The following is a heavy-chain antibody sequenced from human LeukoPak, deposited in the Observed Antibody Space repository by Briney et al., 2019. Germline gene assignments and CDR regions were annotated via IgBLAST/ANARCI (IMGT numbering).Heavy chain of an antibody. CDR2: INSDGSDT. CDR1: GFTFSSYW. Sequence: PRGSLRLSCAASGFTFSSYWMHWVRQAPGKGLVWVSRINSDGSDTSYADSVKGRFTISRDNAKNTLYLQMSSLRAEDTAVYYCARGVAVAGFDYWGQGILVTVSS. D-gene: IGHD6-19*01. V-gene: IGHV3-74*01. J-gene: IGHJ4*02. CDR3: ARGVAVAGFDY.